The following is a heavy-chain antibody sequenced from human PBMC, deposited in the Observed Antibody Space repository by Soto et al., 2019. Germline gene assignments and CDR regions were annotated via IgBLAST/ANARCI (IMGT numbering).Heavy chain of an antibody. Sequence: QITLKESGPPLVKPTQTLTLTCTFSGFSLSSSGVGVGWIRQPPGRALEWLALIYWDDDKVYSPSLKTRLAITKDTSKNQVVLTMTNMDPVDTATYYCARFTRGLVWFGEQPFYFDYWGQGTLVTVSS. CDR2: IYWDDDK. CDR3: ARFTRGLVWFGEQPFYFDY. J-gene: IGHJ4*02. V-gene: IGHV2-5*02. D-gene: IGHD3-10*01. CDR1: GFSLSSSGVG.